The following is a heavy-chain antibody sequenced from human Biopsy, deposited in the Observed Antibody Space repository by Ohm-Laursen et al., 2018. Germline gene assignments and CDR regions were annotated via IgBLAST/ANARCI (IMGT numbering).Heavy chain of an antibody. CDR1: GFTFSDYA. CDR3: AREETYYAFWSDSETLYGMDV. CDR2: ISGSGGNT. D-gene: IGHD3-3*01. V-gene: IGHV3-23*01. Sequence: SLRLSCTASGFTFSDYAMNWVRQAPGKGLEWASTISGSGGNTYYADSVRGRFTVSRDGSKSTLYLQMSSLSAEDTAVYYCAREETYYAFWSDSETLYGMDVWGQGTTVTVSS. J-gene: IGHJ6*02.